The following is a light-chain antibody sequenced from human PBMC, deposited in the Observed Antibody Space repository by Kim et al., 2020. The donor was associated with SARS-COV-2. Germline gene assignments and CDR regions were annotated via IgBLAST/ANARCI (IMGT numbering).Light chain of an antibody. J-gene: IGKJ1*01. CDR3: QQRANWQRT. Sequence: DIVLTQSPATLSLSPGERAILSCRASQSVYSTLAWYQQRPGQAPRLLIYDVSKRATGIPARFGGSGSGTDFTLTISTLEPEDFAIYYCQQRANWQRTFGQGTKVYIK. CDR1: QSVYST. CDR2: DVS. V-gene: IGKV3-11*01.